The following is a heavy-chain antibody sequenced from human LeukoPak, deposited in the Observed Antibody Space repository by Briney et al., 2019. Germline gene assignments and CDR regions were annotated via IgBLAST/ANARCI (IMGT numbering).Heavy chain of an antibody. CDR3: AKEMTTVVARDFFDY. V-gene: IGHV3-30*18. CDR1: GFTFSSYG. Sequence: PGGSLRLSCAASGFTFSSYGMHWVRQAPGKGLEWVAVTSYDGGDKYYRDSVKGRFTISRDNSKNTLYLQMNSLRVEDTAVYYCAKEMTTVVARDFFDYWGQGTLVTVSS. CDR2: TSYDGGDK. J-gene: IGHJ4*02. D-gene: IGHD4-23*01.